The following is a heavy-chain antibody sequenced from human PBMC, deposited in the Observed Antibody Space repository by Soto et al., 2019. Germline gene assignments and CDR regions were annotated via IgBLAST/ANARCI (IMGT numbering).Heavy chain of an antibody. CDR3: AKGEDGDYFDY. Sequence: QVQLVQSGAEVKKPGASVKVSCKASGYTFTGYYMHWVRQAPGQGLEWMGWINPNSGDTNYAQKFQGRVTMTRDTSISTAYMELSRLRSDDTAVYYCAKGEDGDYFDYWGQGTLVTVSS. J-gene: IGHJ4*02. D-gene: IGHD2-8*01. V-gene: IGHV1-2*02. CDR1: GYTFTGYY. CDR2: INPNSGDT.